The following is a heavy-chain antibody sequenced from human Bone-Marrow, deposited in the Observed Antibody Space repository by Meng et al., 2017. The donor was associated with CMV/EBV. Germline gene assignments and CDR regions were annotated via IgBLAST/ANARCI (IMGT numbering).Heavy chain of an antibody. J-gene: IGHJ6*02. CDR2: ISSSSSYI. D-gene: IGHD4-17*01. V-gene: IGHV3-21*01. CDR3: ARGSPDYEYYYYGMDV. Sequence: GESLKISCAASGFTFSSYSMNWVRQAPGKGLEWVSSISSSSSYIYYADSVKGRFTISRDNAKNSLYLQMNSLRAEDTAVYYCARGSPDYEYYYYGMDVWGQGTTVTVS. CDR1: GFTFSSYS.